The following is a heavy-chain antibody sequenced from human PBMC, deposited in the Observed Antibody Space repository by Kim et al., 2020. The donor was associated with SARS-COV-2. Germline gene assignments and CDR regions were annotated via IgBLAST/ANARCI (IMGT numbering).Heavy chain of an antibody. CDR1: GYTFTSYA. Sequence: ASVKVSCKASGYTFTSYAMHWVRQAPGQRLEWMGWINAGNGNTKYSQKFQGRVTITRDTSASTAYMELSSLRSEDTAVYYCARSRGDYYDSSGYYFDYWGQGTLVTVSS. CDR3: ARSRGDYYDSSGYYFDY. J-gene: IGHJ4*02. CDR2: INAGNGNT. V-gene: IGHV1-3*01. D-gene: IGHD3-22*01.